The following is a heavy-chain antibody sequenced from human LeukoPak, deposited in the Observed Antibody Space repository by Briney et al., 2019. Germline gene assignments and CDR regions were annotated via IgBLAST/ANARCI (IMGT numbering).Heavy chain of an antibody. CDR3: ARYDSSWYYFDY. J-gene: IGHJ4*02. Sequence: GGSLRLSCAASGFTVSNNYMSWVRQAPGKGLEWVSVIYSDGNTYYADSVKGRFIISRDNSKNTLYLQMNSLRAEDTAVYYCARYDSSWYYFDYWGRGTLVTVSS. D-gene: IGHD6-13*01. CDR1: GFTVSNNY. V-gene: IGHV3-53*01. CDR2: IYSDGNT.